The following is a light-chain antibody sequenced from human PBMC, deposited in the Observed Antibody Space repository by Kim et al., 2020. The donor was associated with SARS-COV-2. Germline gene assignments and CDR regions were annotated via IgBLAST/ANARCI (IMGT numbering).Light chain of an antibody. V-gene: IGLV3-19*01. J-gene: IGLJ1*01. CDR3: NSRDSSGNHYV. Sequence: VALGQTVRITCQGASLRTYYASWYQQKPGQAPVLVLGKNNRPSGIPDRFSGSSSRNTASLTITGAQAEDEADYYCNSRDSSGNHYVFGTGTKVTVL. CDR2: KN. CDR1: SLRTYY.